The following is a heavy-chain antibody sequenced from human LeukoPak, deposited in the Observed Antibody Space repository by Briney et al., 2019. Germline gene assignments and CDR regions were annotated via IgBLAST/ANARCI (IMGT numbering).Heavy chain of an antibody. Sequence: SVKVSCKASGGTFSSYAISWVRQAPGQGLEWMGGIIPIFGTANYAQKFQGRVTITTDESTSTAYMELSSLRSEDTAVYYCASGKYCSSTSCYFYFDSSGHAYWGQGTLVTVSS. CDR3: ASGKYCSSTSCYFYFDSSGHAY. J-gene: IGHJ4*02. D-gene: IGHD2-2*01. CDR2: IIPIFGTA. CDR1: GGTFSSYA. V-gene: IGHV1-69*05.